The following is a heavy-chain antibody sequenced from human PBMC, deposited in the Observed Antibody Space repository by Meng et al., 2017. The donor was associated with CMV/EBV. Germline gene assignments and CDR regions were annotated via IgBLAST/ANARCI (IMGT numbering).Heavy chain of an antibody. CDR2: IRYDGSNK. Sequence: GGSLRLSCAASGFTFSSYWMSWVRQAPGKGLEWVAFIRYDGSNKYYADSVKGRFTISRDNSKNTLYLQMNSLRAEDTAVYYCAKGRIAAAGTSPAYYYYYGMDVWGQGTTVTVSS. J-gene: IGHJ6*02. V-gene: IGHV3-30*02. CDR3: AKGRIAAAGTSPAYYYYYGMDV. CDR1: GFTFSSYW. D-gene: IGHD6-13*01.